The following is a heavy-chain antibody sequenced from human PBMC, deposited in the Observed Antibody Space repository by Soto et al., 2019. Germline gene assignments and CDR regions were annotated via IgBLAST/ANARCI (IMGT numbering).Heavy chain of an antibody. V-gene: IGHV3-30*18. J-gene: IGHJ4*02. D-gene: IGHD3-10*01. CDR3: AKDLWFGEWCCDY. CDR2: ISYDGSNK. Sequence: GGSLRLSCAASGFTFSSYGMHWVRQAPGKGLEWVAVISYDGSNKYYADSVKGRFTISRDNSKNTLYLQMNSLRAEDTAVYYCAKDLWFGEWCCDYWGQGTLVTVSS. CDR1: GFTFSSYG.